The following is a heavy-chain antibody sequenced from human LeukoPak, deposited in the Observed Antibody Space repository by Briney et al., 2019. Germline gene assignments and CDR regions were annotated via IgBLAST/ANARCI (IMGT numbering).Heavy chain of an antibody. J-gene: IGHJ4*02. CDR1: GFTFDRYA. CDR2: VSHGGLTE. CDR3: ARDEDYQLLYQPDY. V-gene: IGHV3-30-3*01. D-gene: IGHD2-2*02. Sequence: GGSLRLSCAVSGFTFDRYAIHWVRQAPGKGLEWVGVVSHGGLTEIYVDSVKGRFTISRDTSKNTVYLQMDSLRVEDTAVYFCARDEDYQLLYQPDYWGQGTLVTVSS.